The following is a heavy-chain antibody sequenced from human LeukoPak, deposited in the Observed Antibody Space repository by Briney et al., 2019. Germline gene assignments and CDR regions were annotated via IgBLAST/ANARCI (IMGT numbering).Heavy chain of an antibody. J-gene: IGHJ6*02. V-gene: IGHV1-69*13. D-gene: IGHD6-13*01. CDR2: IIPIFGTA. CDR1: GGTFSSYA. Sequence: SVKVSCKASGGTFSSYAISWVRQAPGQGLEWMGGIIPIFGTANYAQKFQGRVTITADESTSTAYMELSSLRSEDTAVYYCAREIAAAGHTTITNYYYGMDVWGQGTTVTVSS. CDR3: AREIAAAGHTTITNYYYGMDV.